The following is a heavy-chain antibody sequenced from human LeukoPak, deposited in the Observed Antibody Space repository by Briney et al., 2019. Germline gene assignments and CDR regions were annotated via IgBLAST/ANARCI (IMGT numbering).Heavy chain of an antibody. CDR2: ISYDGSNK. D-gene: IGHD3-16*02. CDR1: GFTFSRYG. J-gene: IGHJ4*02. V-gene: IGHV3-30*18. CDR3: AKDQRPMITFGGVIAD. Sequence: PGGSLRLSCAASGFTFSRYGMHWVRQAPGKGLEWVALISYDGSNKYYADSVKGRFTISRDNSKNTLYLQMNSLGAEDTAVYYCAKDQRPMITFGGVIADWGQGTLVTVSS.